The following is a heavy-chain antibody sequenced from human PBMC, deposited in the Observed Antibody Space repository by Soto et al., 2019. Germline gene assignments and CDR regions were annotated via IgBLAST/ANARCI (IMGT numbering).Heavy chain of an antibody. Sequence: GGSLSLSCAASGFTFSSYGMHWVRQAPGKGLEWVAVISNDGSDKYYADSVKGRFTISRDNSKNTLYLQMNSLRAEDTAVYFCAKSWSTNYYYGMDVWGQGTTVTVSS. CDR3: AKSWSTNYYYGMDV. D-gene: IGHD6-13*01. CDR1: GFTFSSYG. V-gene: IGHV3-30*18. CDR2: ISNDGSDK. J-gene: IGHJ6*02.